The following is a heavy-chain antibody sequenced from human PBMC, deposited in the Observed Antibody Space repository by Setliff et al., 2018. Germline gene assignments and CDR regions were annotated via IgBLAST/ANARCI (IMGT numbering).Heavy chain of an antibody. CDR3: VRHRSPPRRDSDGYYYDHYYYFYIDV. CDR1: GGSLRGNAIF. Sequence: SETLSLTCTVSGGSLRGNAIFWGWIRQPPGKGLEWIGSTYYNGDAYYNPSLKSRVTMSVDTSRNQFSLKLSSVTAADTAVYYCVRHRSPPRRDSDGYYYDHYYYFYIDVWGKGTTVTVSS. J-gene: IGHJ6*03. CDR2: TYYNGDA. D-gene: IGHD3-22*01. V-gene: IGHV4-39*01.